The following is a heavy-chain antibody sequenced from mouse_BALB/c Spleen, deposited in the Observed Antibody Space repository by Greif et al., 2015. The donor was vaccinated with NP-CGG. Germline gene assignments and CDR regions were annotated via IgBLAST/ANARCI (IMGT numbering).Heavy chain of an antibody. CDR1: GYAFSSSW. CDR2: IYPGDGDT. J-gene: IGHJ4*01. Sequence: QVQLQHSGPELVKPGASVKISCKASGYAFSSSWMNWVKQRPGRGLEWIGRIYPGDGDTSYNGKFKGKATLTADKSSSTAYMQLSSLTSVDSAVYFCARKGEYGNYGAMDYWGQGTSVTVSS. V-gene: IGHV1-82*01. D-gene: IGHD2-10*02. CDR3: ARKGEYGNYGAMDY.